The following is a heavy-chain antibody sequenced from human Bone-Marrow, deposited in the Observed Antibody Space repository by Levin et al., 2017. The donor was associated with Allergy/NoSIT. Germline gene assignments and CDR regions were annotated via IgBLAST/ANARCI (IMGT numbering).Heavy chain of an antibody. Sequence: GGSLRLSCVASGFTFSSHPMAWVRQAPGKGLEWVSAISASGASTYFADSVKGRFTISRDNSQTTVSLQMNGLGAEDAALSYCAKATTGTIRNFDYWGQGTLVTVSS. CDR2: ISASGAST. D-gene: IGHD4-11*01. J-gene: IGHJ4*02. CDR1: GFTFSSHP. CDR3: AKATTGTIRNFDY. V-gene: IGHV3-23*01.